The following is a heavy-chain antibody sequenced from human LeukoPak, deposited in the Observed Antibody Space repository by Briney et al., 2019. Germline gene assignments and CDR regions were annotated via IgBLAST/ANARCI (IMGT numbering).Heavy chain of an antibody. J-gene: IGHJ4*02. CDR2: INHSGST. Sequence: SETLSLTCAVYGGSFSGYYWSWIRQPPGKGLEWIGEINHSGSTNYNPSLKSRVTISVDTSKNQFSLKLSSVTAADTAVYYCARMVRGVYFDYWGQGTLVTVSS. D-gene: IGHD3-10*01. CDR1: GGSFSGYY. V-gene: IGHV4-34*01. CDR3: ARMVRGVYFDY.